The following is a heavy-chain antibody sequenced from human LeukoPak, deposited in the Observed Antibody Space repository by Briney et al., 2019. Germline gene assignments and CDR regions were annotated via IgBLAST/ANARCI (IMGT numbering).Heavy chain of an antibody. CDR3: ARDLSIGYSDY. CDR2: INHSGST. Sequence: PSETLSLTCAVYGGSFSGYYWSWIRQPPGKGLEWIGEINHSGSTNYNPSLKSRVTISVDTSRYQFSLRLSSVTAADTAIYYCARDLSIGYSDYWGQGTLVTVSS. J-gene: IGHJ4*02. D-gene: IGHD3-22*01. CDR1: GGSFSGYY. V-gene: IGHV4-34*01.